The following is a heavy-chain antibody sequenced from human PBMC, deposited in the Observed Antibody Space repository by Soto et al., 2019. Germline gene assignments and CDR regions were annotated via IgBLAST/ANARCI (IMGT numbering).Heavy chain of an antibody. J-gene: IGHJ4*02. D-gene: IGHD6-13*01. CDR1: GFIFSDYY. CDR2: ISNSGSII. Sequence: QVQLVESGGGLVKPGGSLRLSCAVSGFIFSDYYMSWIRQAPGKGLEWVSYISNSGSIIYYADSVKGRFTISRVNANNSLYLQMNSLRAEDTAVYYCARGLRYSSRTYDYWGQGTLVTVSS. V-gene: IGHV3-11*01. CDR3: ARGLRYSSRTYDY.